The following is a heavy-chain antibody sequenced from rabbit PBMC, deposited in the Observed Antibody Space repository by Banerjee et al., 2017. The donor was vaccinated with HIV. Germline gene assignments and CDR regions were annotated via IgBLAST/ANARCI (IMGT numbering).Heavy chain of an antibody. Sequence: QEHLEESGGGLVKPEGSLTLTCTASGFSFSNKCVMCWVRQAPGKGLEWIACINTSSGITVYATWAKGRFTISKTSSTTVTLQMTSLTAADTATYFCARRDYGSSTYYDFWGPGTLVTVS. V-gene: IGHV1S45*01. CDR3: ARRDYGSSTYYDF. CDR2: INTSSGIT. J-gene: IGHJ4*01. D-gene: IGHD8-1*01. CDR1: GFSFSNKCV.